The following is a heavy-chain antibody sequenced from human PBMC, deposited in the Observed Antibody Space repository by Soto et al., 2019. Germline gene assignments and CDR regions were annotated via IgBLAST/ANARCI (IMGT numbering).Heavy chain of an antibody. J-gene: IGHJ4*02. CDR2: ISYDGSNK. Sequence: PGGSLRLSCAASGFTFSSYAMHWVRQAPGKGLEWVAVISYDGSNKYYADSVKGRFTISRDNSKNTLYLQMNSLRAEDTAVYYCARAPGVTYYFDYWGQGTLVTVSS. CDR1: GFTFSSYA. D-gene: IGHD4-4*01. V-gene: IGHV3-30-3*01. CDR3: ARAPGVTYYFDY.